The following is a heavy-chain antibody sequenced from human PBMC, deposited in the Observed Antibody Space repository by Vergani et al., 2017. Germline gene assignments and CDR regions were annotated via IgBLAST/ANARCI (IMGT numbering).Heavy chain of an antibody. V-gene: IGHV1-18*04. CDR1: GYTFTSYG. CDR2: ISAYNGNT. J-gene: IGHJ4*02. D-gene: IGHD2-2*01. Sequence: QVQLVQSGAEVKKPGASVKVSCKASGYTFTSYGISWVREAPGQGLEWMGWISAYNGNTNYAQKLQGRVTMTTDTSTSTAYMELRSLRSDDTAVYYCARDCSIVVVPTCLDYWGQGTLVTVSS. CDR3: ARDCSIVVVPTCLDY.